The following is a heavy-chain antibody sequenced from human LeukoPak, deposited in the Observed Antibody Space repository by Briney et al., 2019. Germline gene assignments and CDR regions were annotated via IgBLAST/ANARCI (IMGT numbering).Heavy chain of an antibody. CDR2: ISGTGYST. J-gene: IGHJ4*02. Sequence: GGSLRLSCGASGFTFSTYAMSWVRQAPRKGLEWVSGISGTGYSTYYADSVKGRFTISRDKSKNTLYLQMNSLRADDTAVYYCAKERCSGGSCSTTPDYWGQGTLVTVSS. V-gene: IGHV3-23*01. CDR3: AKERCSGGSCSTTPDY. D-gene: IGHD2-15*01. CDR1: GFTFSTYA.